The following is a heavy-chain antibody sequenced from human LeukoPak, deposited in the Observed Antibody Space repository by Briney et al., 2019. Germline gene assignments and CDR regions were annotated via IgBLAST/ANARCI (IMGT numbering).Heavy chain of an antibody. CDR1: RVSLSDSD. CDR2: VDSAGDT. D-gene: IGHD3-3*02. V-gene: IGHV3-13*01. J-gene: IGHJ3*01. Sequence: GSLRLSCVAPRVSLSDSDIHTVRHTAEEGLGWVSVVDSAGDTYYPGSVKGRFTVSRDNAKNSVFLQLNSLTAGDTAVYYCTRGISKSRDAFDLWGQGAMVTVSS. CDR3: TRGISKSRDAFDL.